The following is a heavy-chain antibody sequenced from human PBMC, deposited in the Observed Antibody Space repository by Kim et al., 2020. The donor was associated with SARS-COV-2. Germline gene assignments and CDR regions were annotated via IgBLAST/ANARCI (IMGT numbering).Heavy chain of an antibody. Sequence: GGSLRLSCAASGFTFSSYAMHWVRQAPGKGLEWVAVISYDGSNKYYADSVKGRFTISRDNSKNTLYLQMNSLRAEDTAVYYCARDQEPFEGGDYYYGMDVWGQGTTVTVSS. D-gene: IGHD1-1*01. CDR1: GFTFSSYA. CDR2: ISYDGSNK. J-gene: IGHJ6*02. CDR3: ARDQEPFEGGDYYYGMDV. V-gene: IGHV3-30*04.